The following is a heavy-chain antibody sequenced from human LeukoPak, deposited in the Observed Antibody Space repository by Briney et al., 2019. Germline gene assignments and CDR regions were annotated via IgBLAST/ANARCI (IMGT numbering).Heavy chain of an antibody. CDR3: AAAPILRGEGGEHYKYGMDV. CDR2: IHHNGTR. Sequence: SETLSLTCGVSFGYINSGTWWTWVRQSPGKGLEWIGEIHHNGTRNYNPSLKSRVTISADTFKNHFSLIVTSLTAADTAVYYCAAAPILRGEGGEHYKYGMDVWGQGTTVIVSS. J-gene: IGHJ6*02. CDR1: FGYINSGTW. D-gene: IGHD2-2*02. V-gene: IGHV4/OR15-8*01.